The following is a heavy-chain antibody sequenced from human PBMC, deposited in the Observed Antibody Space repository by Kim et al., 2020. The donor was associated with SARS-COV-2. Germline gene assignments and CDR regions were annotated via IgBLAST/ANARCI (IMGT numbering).Heavy chain of an antibody. Sequence: GGSLRLSCAASGFTFSSYSMNWVRQAPGKGLEWVSYISSSSSTIYYADSVKGRFTISRDNAKNSLYLQMNSLRDEDTAVYYCARCPPDIYSSSWPLRGVIWFDPWGQGTLVTVSS. CDR1: GFTFSSYS. D-gene: IGHD6-13*01. J-gene: IGHJ5*02. CDR2: ISSSSSTI. V-gene: IGHV3-48*02. CDR3: ARCPPDIYSSSWPLRGVIWFDP.